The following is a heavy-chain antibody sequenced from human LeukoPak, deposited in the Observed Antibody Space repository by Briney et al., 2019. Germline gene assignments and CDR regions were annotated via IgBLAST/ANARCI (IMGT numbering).Heavy chain of an antibody. J-gene: IGHJ4*02. D-gene: IGHD6-13*01. V-gene: IGHV1-69*05. CDR1: GGTFSSYA. CDR3: ARSRTIPAYSSSWYEDY. Sequence: SVKVSCKASGGTFSSYAISWVRQAPGQGLEWMGGIIPIFGTANYAQKFQGRVTITTDESTSTAYMELSSLRSEDTAVCYCARSRTIPAYSSSWYEDYWGQGTLVTVSS. CDR2: IIPIFGTA.